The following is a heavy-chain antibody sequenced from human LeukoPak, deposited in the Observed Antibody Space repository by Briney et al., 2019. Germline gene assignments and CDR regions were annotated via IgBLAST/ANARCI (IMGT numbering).Heavy chain of an antibody. J-gene: IGHJ6*02. CDR1: GGTFSSYA. CDR2: IIPILGIA. D-gene: IGHD6-6*01. CDR3: ARDHSSSLGMTLYYYYYGMDV. V-gene: IGHV1-69*04. Sequence: SVKVSCKASGGTFSSYAISWVRQAPGQGLEWMGRIIPILGIANYAQKFQGRVTITADKSTSTAYMELSSLRSEDTAVYYCARDHSSSLGMTLYYYYYGMDVWGQGTTVTVSS.